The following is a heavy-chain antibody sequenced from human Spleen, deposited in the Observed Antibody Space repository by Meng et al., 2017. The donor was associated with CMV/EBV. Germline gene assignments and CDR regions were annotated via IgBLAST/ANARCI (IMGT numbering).Heavy chain of an antibody. CDR2: INHSGST. CDR3: ARGVDVLLWFGELYWFDP. D-gene: IGHD3-10*01. V-gene: IGHV4-34*01. J-gene: IGHJ5*02. Sequence: SETLSLTCAVYGGSFSGYYWSWIRQPPGKGLEWIGEINHSGSTNYNPSLKSRVTISVDTSKNQFSLKLSSVTAADTAVYYCARGVDVLLWFGELYWFDPWGQGTLVTVSS. CDR1: GGSFSGYY.